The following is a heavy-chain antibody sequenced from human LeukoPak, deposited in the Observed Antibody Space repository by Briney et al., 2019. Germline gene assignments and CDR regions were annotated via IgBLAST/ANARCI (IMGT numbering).Heavy chain of an antibody. Sequence: LETLSLTCTVSGGSISSYYWSWIRQPPGKGLEWIGYIYYSGSTNYNPSLKSRVTISVDTSKNQFSLKLSSVTAADTAVYYCAREGGSGSYGIDYWGQGTLVTVSS. CDR2: IYYSGST. D-gene: IGHD3-10*01. J-gene: IGHJ4*02. V-gene: IGHV4-59*01. CDR1: GGSISSYY. CDR3: AREGGSGSYGIDY.